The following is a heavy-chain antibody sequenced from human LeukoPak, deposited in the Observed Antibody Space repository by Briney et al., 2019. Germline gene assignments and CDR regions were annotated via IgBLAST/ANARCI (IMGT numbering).Heavy chain of an antibody. Sequence: PGGSLRLSCAASGFTFSSYSMNWVRQAPGKGLEWVANIKQDGSEKYYVDSVKGRFTISRDNAKNSLYLQMNSLRAEDTAVYYCARRTRGYSYGFSEDNWFDPWGQGTLVTVSS. CDR2: IKQDGSEK. CDR1: GFTFSSYS. V-gene: IGHV3-7*01. CDR3: ARRTRGYSYGFSEDNWFDP. J-gene: IGHJ5*02. D-gene: IGHD5-18*01.